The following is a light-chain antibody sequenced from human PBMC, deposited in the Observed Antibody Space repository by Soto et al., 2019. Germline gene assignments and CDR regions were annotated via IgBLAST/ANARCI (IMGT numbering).Light chain of an antibody. Sequence: EILMTQSPATLSVSPGGRATLSCRASQSISDTLAWYQQKPGQAPRLIISGASSRATGIPDRFSGSGSGTDFTLTISRLEPEELALYDCQQYVTPAITVGQGTRLEIK. J-gene: IGKJ5*01. CDR3: QQYVTPAIT. CDR1: QSISDT. CDR2: GAS. V-gene: IGKV3-20*01.